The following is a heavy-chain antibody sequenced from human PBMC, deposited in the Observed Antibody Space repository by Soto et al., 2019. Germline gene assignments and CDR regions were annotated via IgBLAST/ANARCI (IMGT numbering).Heavy chain of an antibody. V-gene: IGHV3-30*18. D-gene: IGHD6-19*01. CDR1: GFTFSSFV. CDR3: AKVLVAGNYYYLGMDV. CDR2: ISYDASNK. J-gene: IGHJ6*02. Sequence: QVQLVESGGGVVQPGRSLRLSCAASGFTFSSFVMHWARQAPGKGLEWVALISYDASNKYYADSVKGRFTICRDNSKNTLYLQMNSLRAEDTAVYYCAKVLVAGNYYYLGMDVWGPGTTVTVSS.